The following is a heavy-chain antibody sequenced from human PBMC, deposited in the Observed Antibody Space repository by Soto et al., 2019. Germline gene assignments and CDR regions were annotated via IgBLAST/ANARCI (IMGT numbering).Heavy chain of an antibody. Sequence: PGGSLRLSCAASGFTFSSYAMSWFRQAPGKGLEWVSAISGSGGSTYYADSVKGRFTISRDNSKNTLYLQMNSLRAEDTAVYYCAKCRYGSGSYYFCYMDVWGKGTTVTV. CDR3: AKCRYGSGSYYFCYMDV. J-gene: IGHJ6*03. CDR2: ISGSGGST. V-gene: IGHV3-23*01. CDR1: GFTFSSYA. D-gene: IGHD3-10*01.